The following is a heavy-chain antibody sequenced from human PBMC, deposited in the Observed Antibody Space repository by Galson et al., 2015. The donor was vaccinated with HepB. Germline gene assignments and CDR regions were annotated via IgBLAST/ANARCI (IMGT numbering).Heavy chain of an antibody. CDR2: IYYSGST. V-gene: IGHV4-39*01. CDR3: ARPPRRYCSSTSCYENDY. CDR1: GGSISSSSYY. J-gene: IGHJ4*02. D-gene: IGHD2-2*01. Sequence: LSLTCTVSGGSISSSSYYWGWIRQPPGKGLEWIGSIYYSGSTYYNPSLKSRVTISVDTSKNQFSLKLSSVTAADTAVYYCARPPRRYCSSTSCYENDYWGQGTLVTVSS.